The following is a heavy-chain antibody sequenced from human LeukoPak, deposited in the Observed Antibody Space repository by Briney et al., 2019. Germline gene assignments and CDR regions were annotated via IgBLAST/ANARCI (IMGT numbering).Heavy chain of an antibody. CDR3: ARDLDILTGYYKPNNWFDP. D-gene: IGHD3-9*01. CDR1: GYTFTSYY. V-gene: IGHV1-46*01. Sequence: ASVKVSCKASGYTFTSYYMHWVRQAPGQGLEWMGIINPSGGSTSYAQKFQDRVTMTRDTSTSTVYMELSSLRSEDTAVYYCARDLDILTGYYKPNNWFDPWGQGTLVTVSS. J-gene: IGHJ5*02. CDR2: INPSGGST.